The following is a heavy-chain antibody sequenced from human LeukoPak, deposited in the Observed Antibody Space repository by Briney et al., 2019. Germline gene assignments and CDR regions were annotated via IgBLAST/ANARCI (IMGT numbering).Heavy chain of an antibody. CDR2: ISYDGSSK. D-gene: IGHD3-22*01. J-gene: IGHJ4*02. V-gene: IGHV3-30-3*01. Sequence: GGPVSLSCGACGFPYSSYPMHGLREAPGKAREGVADISYDGSSKYYADSVKRRITISRDNSKNTLYLQMNSLRAEDTAVYYCATEESSYDSSGYYQFDDWGQGTLVTVSS. CDR1: GFPYSSYP. CDR3: ATEESSYDSSGYYQFDD.